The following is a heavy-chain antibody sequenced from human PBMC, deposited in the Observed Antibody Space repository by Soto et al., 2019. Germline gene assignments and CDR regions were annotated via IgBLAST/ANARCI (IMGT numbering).Heavy chain of an antibody. J-gene: IGHJ4*02. D-gene: IGHD1-26*01. CDR3: AKDREHSGSYPELPTLDY. CDR1: GFTFSSYA. V-gene: IGHV3-23*01. CDR2: ISGSGGST. Sequence: GSLRLSCAASGFTFSSYAMSWVRQAPGKGLEWVSAISGSGGSTYYADSVKGRFTISRDNSKNTLYLQMNSLRAEDTAVYYCAKDREHSGSYPELPTLDYWGQGTLVTVSS.